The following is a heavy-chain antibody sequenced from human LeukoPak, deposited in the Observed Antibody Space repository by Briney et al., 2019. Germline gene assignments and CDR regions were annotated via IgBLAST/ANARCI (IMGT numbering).Heavy chain of an antibody. CDR2: ISAYNGNT. CDR1: GYTFTSYG. Sequence: ASVKVSCKASGYTFTSYGISWVRQAPGQGLKWMGWISAYNGNTNYAQKLQGRVTMTTDTSTGTAYMELRSLRSDDTAVYYCARGQRGYSYGTAFDYWGQGTLVTVSS. J-gene: IGHJ4*02. CDR3: ARGQRGYSYGTAFDY. D-gene: IGHD5-18*01. V-gene: IGHV1-18*01.